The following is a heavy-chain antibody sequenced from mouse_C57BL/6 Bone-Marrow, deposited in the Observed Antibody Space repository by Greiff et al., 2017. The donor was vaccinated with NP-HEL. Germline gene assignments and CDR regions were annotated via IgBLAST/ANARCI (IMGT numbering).Heavy chain of an antibody. V-gene: IGHV1-5*01. D-gene: IGHD2-4*01. CDR3: TRHYDYERFAY. CDR2: ISPGNSDT. Sequence: EVQLQQSGTVLARPGASVKMSCKTSGYTFTSYWLHWVKQRPGQGLEWIGAISPGNSDTSYNQKFKGKAKLTAVTSASTAYMELSSLTNEDSAVYYGTRHYDYERFAYWGQGTLVTVSA. CDR1: GYTFTSYW. J-gene: IGHJ3*01.